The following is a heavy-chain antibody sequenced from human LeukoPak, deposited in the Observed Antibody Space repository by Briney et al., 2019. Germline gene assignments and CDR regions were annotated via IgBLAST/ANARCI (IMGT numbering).Heavy chain of an antibody. Sequence: GGSLRLSCAASRFTFMNYAMSWVRQAPGKGLEWVSTISGAGGTTYYADAVKGRFTVSRDNSKNTLYLQMNSLRGEDTAVYYCAKDCWFDPWGQGTLLTVSS. CDR3: AKDCWFDP. CDR1: RFTFMNYA. J-gene: IGHJ5*02. CDR2: ISGAGGTT. V-gene: IGHV3-23*01.